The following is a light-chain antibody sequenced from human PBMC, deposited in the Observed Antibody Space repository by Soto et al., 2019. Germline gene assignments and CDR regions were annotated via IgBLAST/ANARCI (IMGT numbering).Light chain of an antibody. CDR3: HQYNSWPRT. CDR1: QSVGNR. V-gene: IGKV3-15*01. J-gene: IGKJ1*01. Sequence: EIVLTQSPATLSVSPEERVTLSCRASQSVGNRLAWYQQKPGQAPRLVIYSASTRVTGVPIRFSGSGSGTEFRLTISSLQSEDFVLYYCHQYNSWPRTFGQGTRVEIK. CDR2: SAS.